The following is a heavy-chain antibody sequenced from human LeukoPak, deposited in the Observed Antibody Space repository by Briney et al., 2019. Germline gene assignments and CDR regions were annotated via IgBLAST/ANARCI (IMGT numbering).Heavy chain of an antibody. CDR2: ISNDRSTT. CDR3: VSALGGQGGH. J-gene: IGHJ4*02. Sequence: GGSLRLSCVASGFTFSTYRTTWVRHAPGKGLVSSSHISNDRSTTHYADSVNGRFTISRDNAKSTLFLQTNSLRADHTAVYYCVSALGGQGGHWGQGTLVTVSS. D-gene: IGHD1-26*01. CDR1: GFTFSTYR. V-gene: IGHV3-74*01.